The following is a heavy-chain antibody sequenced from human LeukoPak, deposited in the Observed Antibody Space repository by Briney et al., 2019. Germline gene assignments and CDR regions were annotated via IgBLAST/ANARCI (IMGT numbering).Heavy chain of an antibody. CDR3: ARDGDCSGGSCYDY. V-gene: IGHV1-69*13. Sequence: SSVKVSCKASGGILRSYVSSWVRQTPGQGLEWMGGIIPIFGTANYAQKFHGRVTITADESTSTAYMELSSLRSEDTAVYYCARDGDCSGGSCYDYWGQGTLVSVSS. J-gene: IGHJ4*02. D-gene: IGHD2-15*01. CDR1: GGILRSYV. CDR2: IIPIFGTA.